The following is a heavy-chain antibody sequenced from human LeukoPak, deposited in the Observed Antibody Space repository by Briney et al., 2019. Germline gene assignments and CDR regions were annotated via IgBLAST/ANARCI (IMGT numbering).Heavy chain of an antibody. Sequence: GGSLRLSCAPSVFTFSSYSMNCVRQAPEKGLECVSSISSSISYIYYTDSVKGRFTIYRDNAKNSLSLKMNMLIPETTPVYYGARARVDTAMVLHYWGEGTLGTVS. CDR3: ARARVDTAMVLHY. CDR2: ISSSISYI. CDR1: VFTFSSYS. D-gene: IGHD5-18*01. J-gene: IGHJ4*02. V-gene: IGHV3-21*01.